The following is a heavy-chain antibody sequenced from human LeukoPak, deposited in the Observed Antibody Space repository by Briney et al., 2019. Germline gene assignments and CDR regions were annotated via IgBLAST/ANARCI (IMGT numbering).Heavy chain of an antibody. CDR3: ARDGSLPDY. V-gene: IGHV3-74*01. CDR1: GFTFRNHW. D-gene: IGHD1-26*01. Sequence: PGGSLRLSCAASGFTFRNHWMHWVRQTPGEGLEWVSRIIADGSSAIYADSVKGRFTISRDNAKNTLFLQMNSLRAEDTAVYYCARDGSLPDYWGQGTPVTVSS. J-gene: IGHJ4*02. CDR2: IIADGSSA.